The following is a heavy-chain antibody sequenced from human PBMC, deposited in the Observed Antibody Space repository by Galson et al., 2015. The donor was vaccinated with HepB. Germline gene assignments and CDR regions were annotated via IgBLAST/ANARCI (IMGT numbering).Heavy chain of an antibody. CDR3: ARGRKAIWFGDSGDY. Sequence: SVKVSCKASGYTFTSYGISWVRQAPGQGLEWMGWISAYNGNTNYAQKLQGRVTMTTDTSTSTAYMELRSLRSDDTAVYYCARGRKAIWFGDSGDYWGQGTLVTVSS. CDR2: ISAYNGNT. V-gene: IGHV1-18*04. CDR1: GYTFTSYG. D-gene: IGHD3-10*01. J-gene: IGHJ4*02.